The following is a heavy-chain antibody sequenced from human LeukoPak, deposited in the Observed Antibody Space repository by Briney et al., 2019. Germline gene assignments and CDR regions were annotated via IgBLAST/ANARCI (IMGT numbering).Heavy chain of an antibody. Sequence: PSETLSLTCTVSGGSISSGGYYWSWIRQHPGKGLEWIGYIYYSGSTYYNPSLKSRVTISADTSKNQFSLKLISVTTADTAVYYCARARSAAGNFDYWGKGTLVTVSS. CDR2: IYYSGST. J-gene: IGHJ4*02. V-gene: IGHV4-31*03. CDR1: GGSISSGGYY. CDR3: ARARSAAGNFDY. D-gene: IGHD6-13*01.